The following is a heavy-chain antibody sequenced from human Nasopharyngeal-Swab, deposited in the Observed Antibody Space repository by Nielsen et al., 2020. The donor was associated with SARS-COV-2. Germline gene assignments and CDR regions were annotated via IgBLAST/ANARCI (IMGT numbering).Heavy chain of an antibody. Sequence: GESLKISCAASGFTFSSYSMNWVRQAPGKGLEWVSSISSSSSYIYYADSVKGRFTISRDNAKNSLYLQMNSLRAEDTAVYYCARGYGYVWGSYPEGAFDIWGQGTMVTVSS. V-gene: IGHV3-21*01. CDR3: ARGYGYVWGSYPEGAFDI. CDR1: GFTFSSYS. J-gene: IGHJ3*02. D-gene: IGHD3-16*02. CDR2: ISSSSSYI.